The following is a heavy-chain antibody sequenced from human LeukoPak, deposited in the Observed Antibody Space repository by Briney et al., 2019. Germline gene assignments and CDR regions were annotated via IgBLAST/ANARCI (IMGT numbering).Heavy chain of an antibody. D-gene: IGHD1-26*01. V-gene: IGHV1-2*02. CDR3: ARGIVGATHRLDTSFDY. Sequence: ASVKVSCKASGYTFTGYYMHWVRQAPGQGLEWMGWINPNSGGTNYAQKFQGRVTMTRDTSISTVYMELSRLRSDDTAVYYCARGIVGATHRLDTSFDYWGQGTLVTVSS. J-gene: IGHJ4*02. CDR2: INPNSGGT. CDR1: GYTFTGYY.